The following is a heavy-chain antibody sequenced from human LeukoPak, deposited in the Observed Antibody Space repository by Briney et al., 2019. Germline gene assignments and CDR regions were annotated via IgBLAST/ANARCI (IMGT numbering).Heavy chain of an antibody. CDR1: GGSVSSGSYY. CDR3: ARGQMATITSYFDY. D-gene: IGHD5-24*01. CDR2: IYYSGST. Sequence: SETLSLTCSVSGGSVSSGSYYWSWIRQPPGKGLEWIGYIYYSGSTYYNPSLKSRVTISVDTSKNQFSLKLSSVTAADTAVYYCARGQMATITSYFDYWGQGTLVTVSS. J-gene: IGHJ4*02. V-gene: IGHV4-30-4*08.